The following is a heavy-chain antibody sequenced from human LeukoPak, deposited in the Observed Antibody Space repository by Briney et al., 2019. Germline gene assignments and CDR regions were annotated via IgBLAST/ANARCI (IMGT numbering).Heavy chain of an antibody. CDR1: GFTFDDYA. J-gene: IGHJ5*02. CDR2: INWNSDSI. V-gene: IGHV3-9*01. CDR3: AKGGLVHRFDP. Sequence: PGGSLRLSCAVSGFTFDDYAMHWVRQVPGKGLEWVSGINWNSDSIGYAVRGRFTISRDNAKNSLYLQMNSLRVEDTAVYYCAKGGLVHRFDPWGQGTLVTVSS.